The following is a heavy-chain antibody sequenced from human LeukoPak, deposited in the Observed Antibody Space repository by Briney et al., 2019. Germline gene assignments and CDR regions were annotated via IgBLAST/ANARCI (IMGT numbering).Heavy chain of an antibody. Sequence: SETLSLTCTVSGGSVSSGSYYWSWIRQPPGMGLEWLGYIYYSGSTNDNHSLKSRVSISVDMSKNQFSLKLSSVTAADTAVYYCARAPFEGSGWYIYYFDYWGQGTLVTVSS. CDR2: IYYSGST. V-gene: IGHV4-61*01. CDR1: GGSVSSGSYY. CDR3: ARAPFEGSGWYIYYFDY. D-gene: IGHD6-19*01. J-gene: IGHJ4*02.